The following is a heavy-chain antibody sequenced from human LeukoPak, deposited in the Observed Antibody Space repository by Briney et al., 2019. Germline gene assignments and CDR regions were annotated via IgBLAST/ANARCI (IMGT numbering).Heavy chain of an antibody. CDR1: GFTFSSYG. D-gene: IGHD3-16*01. V-gene: IGHV3-30*03. CDR2: ISYDGSNK. Sequence: GGSLRLSCAASGFTFSSYGMHWVRQAPGKGLEWVAVISYDGSNKYYADSVKGRFTISRDKSKNMLNLQMNSLRAEDTAVYYCARERGGGFAFDIWGQGTMVTVSS. J-gene: IGHJ3*02. CDR3: ARERGGGFAFDI.